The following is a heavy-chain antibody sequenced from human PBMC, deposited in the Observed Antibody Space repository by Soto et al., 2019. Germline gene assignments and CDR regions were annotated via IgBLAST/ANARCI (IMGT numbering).Heavy chain of an antibody. J-gene: IGHJ4*02. CDR3: AASYGSGYRAFDY. V-gene: IGHV1-69*02. CDR2: INPIVSMS. CDR1: GDTFSFYT. D-gene: IGHD3-10*01. Sequence: QVQLVQSGTEVKKPGSSVKVSCKASGDTFSFYTINWVRQAPGLGLEWVGRINPIVSMSNYAQKFQGRVSMTADKSTSPAYRELRRLRSDDTAMYFCAASYGSGYRAFDYWGQGALVIVSS.